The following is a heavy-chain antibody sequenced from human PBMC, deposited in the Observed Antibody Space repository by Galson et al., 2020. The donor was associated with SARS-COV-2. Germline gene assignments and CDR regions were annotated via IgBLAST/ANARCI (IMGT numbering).Heavy chain of an antibody. CDR1: EFTFSSYH. J-gene: IGHJ4*02. V-gene: IGHV3-30*03. CDR2: ISHDGSNK. D-gene: IGHD6-13*01. Sequence: GGPLRLPCAASEFTFSSYHIHWVRHAPATGLEWVAVISHDGSNKYYADSVKDRFTISRDNSKNTLYLQMNSLRAEDTAVYYCSTGYSSSWYVSDYWGQGTLVTVSS. CDR3: STGYSSSWYVSDY.